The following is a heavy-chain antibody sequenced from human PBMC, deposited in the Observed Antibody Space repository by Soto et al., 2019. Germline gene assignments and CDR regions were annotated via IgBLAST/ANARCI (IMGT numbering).Heavy chain of an antibody. D-gene: IGHD3-3*01. CDR1: GFIFGNYA. J-gene: IGHJ3*02. CDR2: ISGIGDNT. Sequence: EVQLLESGGGLIQPGGSLRLSCAVSGFIFGNYAMSWVRQATGKGLEWVSAISGIGDNTYYADSVRGRFTISRDNPKNALYLQMNNLRVEDTAVYYCAKEHRVITSGDTCDIWGQGTMVTVSS. V-gene: IGHV3-23*01. CDR3: AKEHRVITSGDTCDI.